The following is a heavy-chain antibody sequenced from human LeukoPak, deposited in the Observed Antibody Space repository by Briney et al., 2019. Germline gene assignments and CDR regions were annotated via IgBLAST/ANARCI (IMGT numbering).Heavy chain of an antibody. V-gene: IGHV7-4-1*02. CDR1: GYTFTSYY. J-gene: IGHJ4*02. CDR2: INTNTGNP. Sequence: ASVKVSCKASGYTFTSYYMHWVRQAPGQRLEYMGWINTNTGNPTYAQGFTGRFVFSSDTSVSTAYLQISNLKTEDTAVYYCARGYDTTGYFSYWGQGTLVTVSS. CDR3: ARGYDTTGYFSY. D-gene: IGHD3-22*01.